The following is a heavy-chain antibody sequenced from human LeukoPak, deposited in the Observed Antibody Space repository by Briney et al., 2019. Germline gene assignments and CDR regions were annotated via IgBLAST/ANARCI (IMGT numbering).Heavy chain of an antibody. CDR1: GFTLSSHW. Sequence: GGSLTLSCAASGFTLSSHWMSWVRQAPGKGLEWVANIKQDGSEQYYADSVRGRFTISRDNAKNSLYLQMNSLTAEDTAIYYCARESAGGPDYWGQGTLVTVSS. CDR3: ARESAGGPDY. J-gene: IGHJ4*02. CDR2: IKQDGSEQ. D-gene: IGHD6-19*01. V-gene: IGHV3-7*05.